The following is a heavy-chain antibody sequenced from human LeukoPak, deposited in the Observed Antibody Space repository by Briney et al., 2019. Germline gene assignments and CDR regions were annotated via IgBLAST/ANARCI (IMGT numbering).Heavy chain of an antibody. V-gene: IGHV4-4*07. J-gene: IGHJ4*02. D-gene: IGHD1-1*01. Sequence: SETLSLTCTVSGGSISYYYWSWIRQPAGKGLEWIGRIYTSGSTNYNPSLKSRVTMSVDTSKNQFSLKLSSVTAADTAVYYCARVTGYVMEDYFDYWGQGTLVTVSS. CDR2: IYTSGST. CDR1: GGSISYYY. CDR3: ARVTGYVMEDYFDY.